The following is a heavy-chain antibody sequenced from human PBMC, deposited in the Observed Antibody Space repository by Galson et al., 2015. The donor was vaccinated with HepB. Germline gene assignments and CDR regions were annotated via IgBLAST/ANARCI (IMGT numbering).Heavy chain of an antibody. V-gene: IGHV3-30*18. D-gene: IGHD6-13*01. J-gene: IGHJ5*02. CDR1: GFTFSSYG. CDR2: ISFDGNNK. Sequence: SLRLSCAASGFTFSSYGMHWVRQAPGKGLEWVASISFDGNNKYYIDSVKGRFTISRDNSNNTLYLQLNSLRTEDTAVYYCAKDLRKAGTRDWFDPWGQGTLVTVSS. CDR3: AKDLRKAGTRDWFDP.